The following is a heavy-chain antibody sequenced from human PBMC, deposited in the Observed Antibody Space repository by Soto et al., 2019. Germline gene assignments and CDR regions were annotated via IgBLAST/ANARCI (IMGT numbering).Heavy chain of an antibody. Sequence: PGGSLRLSCAASGFTFSSYAMSWVRQAPGKGLEWVSAISGSGGSTYYADSVKGRFTISRDNSKNTLYLQMNSLRAEDTAVYYCAKGLLYGSGSYYNQEIADYYGMDVWGQGTTVTVSS. D-gene: IGHD3-10*01. CDR3: AKGLLYGSGSYYNQEIADYYGMDV. CDR2: ISGSGGST. J-gene: IGHJ6*02. V-gene: IGHV3-23*01. CDR1: GFTFSSYA.